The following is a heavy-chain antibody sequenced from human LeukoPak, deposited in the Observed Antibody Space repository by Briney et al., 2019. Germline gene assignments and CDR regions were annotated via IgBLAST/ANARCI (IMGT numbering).Heavy chain of an antibody. CDR1: GYTFTGYY. V-gene: IGHV1-3*01. J-gene: IGHJ6*02. Sequence: ASVKVSCKASGYTFTGYYMHWVRQAPGQGLEWMGWINAGNGNTKYSQKFQGRVTITRDTSASTAYMELSSLRSEDTAVYFCARSIAAAGGLDVWGQGTTVTVSS. CDR3: ARSIAAAGGLDV. CDR2: INAGNGNT. D-gene: IGHD6-13*01.